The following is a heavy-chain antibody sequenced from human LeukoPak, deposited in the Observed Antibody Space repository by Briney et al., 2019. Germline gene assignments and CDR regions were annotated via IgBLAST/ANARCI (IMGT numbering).Heavy chain of an antibody. CDR2: IYYSGST. CDR1: GGSISSGDYY. D-gene: IGHD3-3*01. J-gene: IGHJ6*03. Sequence: SQTLSLTCTVSGGSISSGDYYWSWIRQPPGKGLEWIGYIYYSGSTYYNPPLKSRVTISVDTSKNQFSLKLSSVTAADTAVYYCARGSGFLEWLLVSYYYMDVWGKGTTVTVSS. V-gene: IGHV4-30-4*08. CDR3: ARGSGFLEWLLVSYYYMDV.